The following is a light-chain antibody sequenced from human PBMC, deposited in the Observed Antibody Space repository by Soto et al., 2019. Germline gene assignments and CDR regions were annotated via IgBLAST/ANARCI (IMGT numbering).Light chain of an antibody. V-gene: IGKV3-15*01. J-gene: IGKJ5*01. CDR3: QQLNTLIT. CDR2: GAS. CDR1: QSLSSN. Sequence: EIVMTQSPATLSVSPGARAPLSCRASQSLSSNLAWYQQKPGQAPRLLIYGASTRATGIPARFSGSGSGTDFTLTISSLQPEDFATYYCQQLNTLITFGQGTRLEIK.